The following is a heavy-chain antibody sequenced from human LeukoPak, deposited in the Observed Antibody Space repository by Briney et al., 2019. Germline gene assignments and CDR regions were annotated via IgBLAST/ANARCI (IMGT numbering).Heavy chain of an antibody. D-gene: IGHD2-2*02. CDR3: AKGTATSCYTGFDY. Sequence: AGGSLRLSCAASGFTLTSYAMNWVRQTPGKGLEWVSVISGDGGSTFYADSVNGRFTISRGNSKNTLFLQMNSLRADDTALYYCAKGTATSCYTGFDYWGQGTLVTVSS. J-gene: IGHJ4*02. CDR2: ISGDGGST. V-gene: IGHV3-23*01. CDR1: GFTLTSYA.